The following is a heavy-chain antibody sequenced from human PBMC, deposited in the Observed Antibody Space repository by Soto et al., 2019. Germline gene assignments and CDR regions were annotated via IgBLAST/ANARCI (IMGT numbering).Heavy chain of an antibody. CDR2: IYWDDDN. Sequence: QITLKESGPTLVKPTQTLTLTCTFSGFSLSSSGVGVGWIRQPPGKALEWLAVIYWDDDNRYSPSLKSRLTITMDTSKHQVVLTMTNIDPVDTATYYSALLPTPLFYSGSGSYYLGGFDPWGQGTLVTVSS. D-gene: IGHD3-10*01. CDR3: ALLPTPLFYSGSGSYYLGGFDP. CDR1: GFSLSSSGVG. V-gene: IGHV2-5*02. J-gene: IGHJ5*02.